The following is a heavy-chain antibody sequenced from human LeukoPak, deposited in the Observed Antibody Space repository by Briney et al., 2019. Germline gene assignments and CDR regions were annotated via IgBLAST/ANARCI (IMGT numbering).Heavy chain of an antibody. J-gene: IGHJ4*02. D-gene: IGHD3-22*01. V-gene: IGHV3-7*01. CDR2: ISQDGSEK. CDR3: ARAVGSSGCDY. CDR1: GFTFNNYW. Sequence: GGSLRLSCAASGFTFNNYWLTWVRQAPGKGLEWVAKISQDGSEKYYVDSVKGRFTISRDSGKNSLYLQMNSLRVEDTAVYYCARAVGSSGCDYWGQGTLVTVFS.